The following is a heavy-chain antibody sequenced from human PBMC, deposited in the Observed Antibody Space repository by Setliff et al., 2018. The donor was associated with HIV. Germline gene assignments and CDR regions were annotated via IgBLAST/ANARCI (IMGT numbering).Heavy chain of an antibody. V-gene: IGHV1-2*02. CDR3: ATDPGYSSTWYSESFQH. D-gene: IGHD6-13*01. Sequence: ASVKVSCKASGYTFTGYYMHWVRQAPGQGLEWMGWINTNSGGTDYAQKFQGRLTMTEDTSTDTAYMELSSLRSDDTAMYYCATDPGYSSTWYSESFQHWGQGTVVTVSS. CDR1: GYTFTGYY. J-gene: IGHJ1*01. CDR2: INTNSGGT.